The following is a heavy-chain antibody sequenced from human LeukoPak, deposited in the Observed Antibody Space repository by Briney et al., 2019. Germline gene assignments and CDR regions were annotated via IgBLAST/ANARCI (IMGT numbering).Heavy chain of an antibody. CDR1: GFTFTTYA. Sequence: QTGGSLRLSCVASGFTFTTYAMHWVRQAPGKGLEWVAFIQYDGNTKYYVDSVKGRFTISRDASKNTLFLQTSSLRAEDTAVYYCAKRGGTYSYYYYMDVWGKGTTVTVS. CDR2: IQYDGNTK. D-gene: IGHD1-26*01. J-gene: IGHJ6*03. V-gene: IGHV3-30*02. CDR3: AKRGGTYSYYYYMDV.